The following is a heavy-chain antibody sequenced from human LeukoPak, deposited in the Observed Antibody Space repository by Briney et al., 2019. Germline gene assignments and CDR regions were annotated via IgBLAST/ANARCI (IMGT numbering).Heavy chain of an antibody. CDR3: ARGNQQVMIDYFDY. J-gene: IGHJ4*02. CDR1: GDSISSGDYY. V-gene: IGHV4-31*03. Sequence: PSETLSLTCTVSGDSISSGDYYWAWIRQLPGKGLELIGYIYYSGSTYYSPSLRSRLTISVDTSRNQFSLKVASVTAADTAVYFCARGNQQVMIDYFDYWGRGTLVAVSS. CDR2: IYYSGST. D-gene: IGHD3-16*01.